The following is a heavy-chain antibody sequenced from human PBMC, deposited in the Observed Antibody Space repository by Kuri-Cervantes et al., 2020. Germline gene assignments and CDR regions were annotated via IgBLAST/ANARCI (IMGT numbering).Heavy chain of an antibody. Sequence: SETLSLTCTVSGGSINNYSWSWIRQPPGKGLEWIGYIYHSGSTYYNPSLKSRVTISVDRSKNQFSLKLSSVTAADTAVYYCAAPRDGSRTYYFDHWGQGTLVTVSS. D-gene: IGHD5-24*01. CDR2: IYHSGST. J-gene: IGHJ4*02. CDR1: GGSINNYS. CDR3: AAPRDGSRTYYFDH. V-gene: IGHV4-59*04.